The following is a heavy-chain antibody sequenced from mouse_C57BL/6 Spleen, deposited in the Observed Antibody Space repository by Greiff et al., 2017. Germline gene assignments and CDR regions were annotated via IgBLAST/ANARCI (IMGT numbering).Heavy chain of an antibody. Sequence: QVQLQQPGAELVMPGASVKLSCKASGYTFTSYWMHWVKQRPGQGLEWIGEIDPSASYTNYNQKFKGKSTLTVDKSSSTAYMQLSSLTSEDSAVYYCASTAQATSYAMDYWGQGTSVTVSS. J-gene: IGHJ4*01. CDR1: GYTFTSYW. CDR3: ASTAQATSYAMDY. D-gene: IGHD3-2*02. CDR2: IDPSASYT. V-gene: IGHV1-69*01.